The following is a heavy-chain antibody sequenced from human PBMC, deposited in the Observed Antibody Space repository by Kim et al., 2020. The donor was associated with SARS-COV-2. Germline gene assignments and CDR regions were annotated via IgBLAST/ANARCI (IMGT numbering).Heavy chain of an antibody. CDR2: IKQDASEK. D-gene: IGHD3-10*01. CDR3: AKTSYYSGSGSYYIFDY. J-gene: IGHJ4*02. CDR1: GFTFSNYW. Sequence: GGSLRLSCVASGFTFSNYWMSWVRQAPGKGLEWVANIKQDASEKSYVDSVKGRFTISRDNTKKSLFLQMNNLRAEDTAVYYCAKTSYYSGSGSYYIFDYWGQGTLVTVSP. V-gene: IGHV3-7*03.